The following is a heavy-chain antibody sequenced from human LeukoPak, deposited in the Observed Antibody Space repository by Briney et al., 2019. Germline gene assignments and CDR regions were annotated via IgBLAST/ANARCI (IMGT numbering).Heavy chain of an antibody. J-gene: IGHJ5*02. CDR1: GGTFSTYG. V-gene: IGHV1-69*05. D-gene: IGHD3-10*01. Sequence: VASVKVSCKASGGTFSTYGISWVRQAPGQGLEWMGRIIPMFGTANYAQKFQGRVTITTDASTSTADMELSSLRSEDTAVYYCASGYGSGSYPPRNNWFDPWGQGTLVTVSS. CDR2: IIPMFGTA. CDR3: ASGYGSGSYPPRNNWFDP.